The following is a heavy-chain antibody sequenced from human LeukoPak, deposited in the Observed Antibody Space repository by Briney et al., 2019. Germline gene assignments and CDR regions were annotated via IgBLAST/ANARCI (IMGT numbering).Heavy chain of an antibody. CDR1: GYTFTSYG. Sequence: ASVKVSCKASGYTFTSYGISWVRQAPGQGLEWMGWISAYNGNTNYAQKLQGRVTMTTDTSTNTAYMELRSLRSDDTAVYYCARAVLWFGEFYYMDVWGKGTTVTVSS. D-gene: IGHD3-10*01. V-gene: IGHV1-18*01. J-gene: IGHJ6*03. CDR2: ISAYNGNT. CDR3: ARAVLWFGEFYYMDV.